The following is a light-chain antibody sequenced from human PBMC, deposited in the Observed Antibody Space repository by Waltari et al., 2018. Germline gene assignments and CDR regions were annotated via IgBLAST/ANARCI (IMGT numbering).Light chain of an antibody. J-gene: IGKJ3*01. CDR3: QKYNSEPRA. Sequence: DIQMTQSPSSLSASVGDRFTITCRASQSISNNLKWYQQKPGKAPKLLIYATTVLQSGVPSRFSGRGSGTDFTLTISSLQPEDVATYYCQKYNSEPRAFGPGTKVDIK. V-gene: IGKV1-39*01. CDR2: ATT. CDR1: QSISNN.